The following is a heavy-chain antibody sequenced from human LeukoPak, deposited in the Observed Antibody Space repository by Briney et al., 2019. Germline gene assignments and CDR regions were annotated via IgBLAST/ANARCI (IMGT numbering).Heavy chain of an antibody. J-gene: IGHJ4*01. CDR3: ARDGAPPGLYFDL. CDR2: INQDGSET. CDR1: GFTFSNYW. D-gene: IGHD6-13*01. V-gene: IGHV3-7*01. Sequence: PGGSLRLSCAASGFTFSNYWMNWVRQAPGKGLEWVAKINQDGSETYYVDSVKGRFTISRDNTYNSLYLQMSSLRVEDTAVYFCARDGAPPGLYFDLWGRGTLVTVSS.